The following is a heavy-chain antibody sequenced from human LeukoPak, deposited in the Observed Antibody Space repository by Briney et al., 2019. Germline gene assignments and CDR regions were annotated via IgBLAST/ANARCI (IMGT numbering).Heavy chain of an antibody. CDR2: IYSSGST. V-gene: IGHV4-4*07. J-gene: IGHJ6*04. CDR3: ARDRIGGYASGNYFVV. D-gene: IGHD3-10*01. CDR1: GGSISGCY. Sequence: PSETLSLTCTVSGGSISGCYWSWIRQPAGKGLEWIGRIYSSGSTNYHPSLKSRVTMSVDTSKNQFSLKLSSVTAADTAMYFCARDRIGGYASGNYFVVWGKGTTVTVSS.